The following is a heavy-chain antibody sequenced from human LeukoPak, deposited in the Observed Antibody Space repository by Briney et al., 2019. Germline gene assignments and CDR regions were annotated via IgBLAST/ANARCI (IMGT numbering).Heavy chain of an antibody. CDR3: ARDEGPFTIFGVVASVYNWFDP. D-gene: IGHD3-3*01. J-gene: IGHJ5*02. V-gene: IGHV4-59*01. CDR1: GGSINPYY. Sequence: SETLSLTCTVSGGSINPYYWSWIRQPPGKGLEWIGNIFYSGSTMYNPSLQSRVTISLDTSKNQFSLRLSSVTAADTAVYYCARDEGPFTIFGVVASVYNWFDPWGQGTLVTVSS. CDR2: IFYSGST.